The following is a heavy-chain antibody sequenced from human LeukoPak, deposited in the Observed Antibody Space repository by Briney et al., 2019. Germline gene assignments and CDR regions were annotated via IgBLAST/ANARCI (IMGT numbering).Heavy chain of an antibody. Sequence: GGSLRLSCAASGFTFSSYAMHWVRQAPGKGLEWVAVISYDGSNKYYADSVKGRFTISRDNSKNTLYLQMNSLRAEDTAVYYCARGLGEDYYDSSGSLFDYWGQGTLVTVSS. CDR3: ARGLGEDYYDSSGSLFDY. CDR1: GFTFSSYA. CDR2: ISYDGSNK. V-gene: IGHV3-30-3*01. D-gene: IGHD3-22*01. J-gene: IGHJ4*02.